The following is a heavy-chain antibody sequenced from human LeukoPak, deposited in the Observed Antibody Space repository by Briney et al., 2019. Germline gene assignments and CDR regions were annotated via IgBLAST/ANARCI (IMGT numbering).Heavy chain of an antibody. CDR2: ISYDGSNK. V-gene: IGHV3-30-3*01. D-gene: IGHD2-15*01. CDR1: GFTFSSYA. Sequence: GGSLRLSCAASGFTFSSYAMHWVRQAPGKGLEWVAVISYDGSNKYYADSVKGRFTISRDNSKNTLYLQMNSLRAEDTAVYYCARGPIGYCSGGSCYIKNDAFDIWGQGTMVTVSS. CDR3: ARGPIGYCSGGSCYIKNDAFDI. J-gene: IGHJ3*02.